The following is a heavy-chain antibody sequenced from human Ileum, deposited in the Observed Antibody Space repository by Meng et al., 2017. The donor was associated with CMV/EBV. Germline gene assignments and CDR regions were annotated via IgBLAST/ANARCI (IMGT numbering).Heavy chain of an antibody. CDR2: NITIFSTP. CDR3: ARYITIFDVVGGIEWFDP. J-gene: IGHJ5*02. CDR1: NFTGYA. D-gene: IGHD3-3*01. V-gene: IGHV1-69*05. Sequence: NFTGYAIRSDEKAPGQQLDWMGRNITIFSTPNYAQTFQAQVTIATDTSTSKAYMELSSLGSDDTTVYYCARYITIFDVVGGIEWFDPWGQGTLVTVSS.